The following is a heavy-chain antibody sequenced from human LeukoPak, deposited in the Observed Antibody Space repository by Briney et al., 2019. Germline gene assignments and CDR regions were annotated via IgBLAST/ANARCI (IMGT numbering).Heavy chain of an antibody. J-gene: IGHJ4*02. CDR1: GGSFSGYY. V-gene: IGHV4-34*01. CDR3: ARHVAYYYDGSDY. D-gene: IGHD3-22*01. Sequence: PSETLSLTCAVYGGSFSGYYWSWIRQPPGKGLEWIGEINHSGSTNYNPSLKSRVAISVDTSKNQFSLKLSSVTAADTAVYYCARHVAYYYDGSDYWGQGTLVTVSS. CDR2: INHSGST.